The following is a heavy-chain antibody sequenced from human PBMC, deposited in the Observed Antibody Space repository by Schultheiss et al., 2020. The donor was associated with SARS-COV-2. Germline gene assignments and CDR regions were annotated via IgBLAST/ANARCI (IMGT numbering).Heavy chain of an antibody. CDR2: IYHIGST. Sequence: SETLSLTCIVSGGSISSGVYYWRWICHHLGKGLEWIGEIYHIGSTNYNPSLKSRVTISVDTSKNQFSLRLSSVTAEDTAMFYCARHILPYDFWSGYEAVGAFDVWSQGTMITV. CDR3: ARHILPYDFWSGYEAVGAFDV. CDR1: GGSISSGVYY. V-gene: IGHV4-31*03. J-gene: IGHJ3*01. D-gene: IGHD3-3*01.